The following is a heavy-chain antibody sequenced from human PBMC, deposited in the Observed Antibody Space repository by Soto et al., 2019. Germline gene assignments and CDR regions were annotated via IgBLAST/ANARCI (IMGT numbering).Heavy chain of an antibody. V-gene: IGHV1-3*01. J-gene: IGHJ3*02. Sequence: SVKVSCKASVYTFTRYAMHWVRQAPGQRLEWMGWINAGNGNTKYSQKFQGRVTITRDTSASTAYMELSSLRSEDTAVYYCAREGQYDFWSGPPVAFDIWGQGTMVTVSS. D-gene: IGHD3-3*01. CDR1: VYTFTRYA. CDR3: AREGQYDFWSGPPVAFDI. CDR2: INAGNGNT.